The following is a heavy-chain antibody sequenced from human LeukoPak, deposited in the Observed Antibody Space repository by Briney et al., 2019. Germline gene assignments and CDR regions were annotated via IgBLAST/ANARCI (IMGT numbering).Heavy chain of an antibody. CDR3: ATGYGSGSYSFDY. CDR1: GYTLTELS. V-gene: IGHV1-24*01. CDR2: FDPEDGET. J-gene: IGHJ4*02. Sequence: ASVKVSCRVSGYTLTELSMHWVRQAPGKGLEWMGGFDPEDGETIYAQKFQGRVTMTEDTSTDTAYMELSSLRSEDTAVYYCATGYGSGSYSFDYWGQGTLVTVSS. D-gene: IGHD3-10*01.